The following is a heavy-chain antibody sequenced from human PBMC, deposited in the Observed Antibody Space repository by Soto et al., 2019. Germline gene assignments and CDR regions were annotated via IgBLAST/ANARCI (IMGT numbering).Heavy chain of an antibody. D-gene: IGHD4-4*01. J-gene: IGHJ6*02. Sequence: SETLSLPCTVAGGSISSFYWRWIRQHPGKGLEWIGYIYYSGSTNYNPSLKSRVTISVDTSKNQFSLKLSSVTAADTAVYYCARARLNSNYVSRPYYYGMDVWGQGTTVTVSS. CDR1: GGSISSFY. V-gene: IGHV4-59*01. CDR3: ARARLNSNYVSRPYYYGMDV. CDR2: IYYSGST.